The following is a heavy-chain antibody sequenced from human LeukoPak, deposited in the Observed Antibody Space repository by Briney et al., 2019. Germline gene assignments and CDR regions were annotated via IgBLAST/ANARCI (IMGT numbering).Heavy chain of an antibody. D-gene: IGHD4-17*01. J-gene: IGHJ5*02. CDR3: ARTTVTPKGGWFDP. Sequence: ASVKVSCKASGCTFTSYAMHWVRQAPGQRLEWMGWINAGNGNTKYSQEFQGRVTITRDTSASTAYMELSSLRSEDMAVYYCARTTVTPKGGWFDPWGQGTLVTVSS. V-gene: IGHV1-3*03. CDR2: INAGNGNT. CDR1: GCTFTSYA.